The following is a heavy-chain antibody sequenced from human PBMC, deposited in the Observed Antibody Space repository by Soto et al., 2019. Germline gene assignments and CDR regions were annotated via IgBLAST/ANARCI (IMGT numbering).Heavy chain of an antibody. CDR3: ARDDLGFGAGFDP. Sequence: SETLSLTCTVSGGSISSYYWSWIRQPPGKGLEWIGYIYYSGSTNYNPSLKSRVTISVDTSKNQFSLKLSSVTAADTAVYYCARDDLGFGAGFDPWGQGTLVTVSS. CDR2: IYYSGST. V-gene: IGHV4-59*01. J-gene: IGHJ5*02. D-gene: IGHD3-10*01. CDR1: GGSISSYY.